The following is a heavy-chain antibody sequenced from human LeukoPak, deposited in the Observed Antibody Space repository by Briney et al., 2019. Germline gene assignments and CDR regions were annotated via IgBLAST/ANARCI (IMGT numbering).Heavy chain of an antibody. Sequence: SETLSLTCAVYGGSFSGYYWSWIRQPPGKGLEWIGEINHSGSTNHNPSLKSRVTISVDTSKNQFSLKLSSVTAADTAVYYCARHASCGGDCSLGYYYYYYYMDVWGKGTTVTVSS. V-gene: IGHV4-34*01. CDR3: ARHASCGGDCSLGYYYYYYYMDV. CDR1: GGSFSGYY. CDR2: INHSGST. D-gene: IGHD2-21*01. J-gene: IGHJ6*03.